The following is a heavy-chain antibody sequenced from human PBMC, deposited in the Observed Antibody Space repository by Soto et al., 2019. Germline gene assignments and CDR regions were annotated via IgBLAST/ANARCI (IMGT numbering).Heavy chain of an antibody. CDR1: GFTFRSCA. CDR3: AKGRSYYYYYGVDV. Sequence: GGSLRLSCAASGFTFRSCAMGWVRQAPGKGLEWVSDIIDSGASTYYADSVKGRFTISRDNSKSTLYLQMNSLRAEDTALYYCAKGRSYYYYYGVDVWGQGTKVTVSS. CDR2: IIDSGAST. V-gene: IGHV3-23*01. J-gene: IGHJ6*02.